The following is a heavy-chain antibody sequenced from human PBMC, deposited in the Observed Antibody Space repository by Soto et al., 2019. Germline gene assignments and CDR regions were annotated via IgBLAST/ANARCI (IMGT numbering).Heavy chain of an antibody. V-gene: IGHV1-46*01. J-gene: IGHJ4*02. Sequence: ASVKVSCKASGYTFTSYYMHWVRQAPGQGLEWMGIINPSGGSTSYAQKFQGRVTMSRDTSTSTVYMELSSLRSEDTAVYYCARDRIVGAYFDYWGQGTLVTVSS. CDR2: INPSGGST. CDR3: ARDRIVGAYFDY. D-gene: IGHD1-26*01. CDR1: GYTFTSYY.